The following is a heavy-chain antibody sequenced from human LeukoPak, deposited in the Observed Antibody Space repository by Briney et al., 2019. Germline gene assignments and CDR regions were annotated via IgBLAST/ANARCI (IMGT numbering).Heavy chain of an antibody. J-gene: IGHJ4*02. Sequence: ASVKVSCKASGYTFTGCYMHWVRQAPGQGLEWMGWINPNSGGTNYAQKFQGRVTITADKSTSTAYMELSSLRSEDTAVYYCARGRSRGPLGYWGQGTLVTVSS. D-gene: IGHD6-19*01. CDR3: ARGRSRGPLGY. CDR1: GYTFTGCY. CDR2: INPNSGGT. V-gene: IGHV1-2*02.